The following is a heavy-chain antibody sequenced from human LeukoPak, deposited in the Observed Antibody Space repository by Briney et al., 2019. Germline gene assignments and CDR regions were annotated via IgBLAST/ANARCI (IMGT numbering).Heavy chain of an antibody. J-gene: IGHJ5*02. D-gene: IGHD1-20*01. CDR2: ISYDGSKT. CDR1: GFTFTSYD. Sequence: GRSLRLSCAASGFTFTSYDMHWVRHAPGKGLEWVAVISYDGSKTYYVDSVKGRFTISRDNSKNTLYLQMNSLRAEDTAMYYCAKDLTGKTWAAAAWGQETLVTVSS. CDR3: AKDLTGKTWAAAA. V-gene: IGHV3-30*18.